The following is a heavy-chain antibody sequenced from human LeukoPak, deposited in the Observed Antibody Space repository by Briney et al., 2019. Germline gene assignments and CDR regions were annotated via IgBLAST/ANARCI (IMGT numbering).Heavy chain of an antibody. CDR1: GFTFSSYA. CDR2: ISGSGGST. Sequence: PGGSLRLSCAASGFTFSSYAMSWVRQAPGKGLEWVSAISGSGGSTYYADSVKGRFTISRDNSKNTLYLQMNCLRAEGTAVYYCAKGESAVYDFWSGYWGQYFDYWGQGTLVTVSS. D-gene: IGHD3-3*01. CDR3: AKGESAVYDFWSGYWGQYFDY. J-gene: IGHJ4*02. V-gene: IGHV3-23*01.